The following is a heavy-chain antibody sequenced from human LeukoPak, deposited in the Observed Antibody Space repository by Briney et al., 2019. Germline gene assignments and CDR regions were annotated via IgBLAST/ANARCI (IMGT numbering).Heavy chain of an antibody. Sequence: GRSLRLSCAASGFTVSSNYMSWVRQAPGKGLEWVSVIYSGGSTYYADSVKGRFTISRDNSKNTLYLQMNSLRGEDTAVYYCARGIAGYDSSGYYPPFDYWGQGTLVTVSS. CDR2: IYSGGST. CDR3: ARGIAGYDSSGYYPPFDY. D-gene: IGHD3-22*01. CDR1: GFTVSSNY. J-gene: IGHJ4*02. V-gene: IGHV3-66*01.